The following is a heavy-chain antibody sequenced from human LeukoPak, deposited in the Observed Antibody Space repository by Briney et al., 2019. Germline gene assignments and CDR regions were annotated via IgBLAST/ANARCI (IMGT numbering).Heavy chain of an antibody. CDR2: IIPIFGTA. J-gene: IGHJ4*02. Sequence: SVQVSCKASRGTLRSYAISWVRQAPGQGLEWMGRIIPIFGTANNAQKFWGRVTITTDEYTSKASVELSSLRSEDAAVYYCASGGASGSGWYYFDYWGQGTLVTVSS. V-gene: IGHV1-69*05. CDR3: ASGGASGSGWYYFDY. CDR1: RGTLRSYA. D-gene: IGHD6-19*01.